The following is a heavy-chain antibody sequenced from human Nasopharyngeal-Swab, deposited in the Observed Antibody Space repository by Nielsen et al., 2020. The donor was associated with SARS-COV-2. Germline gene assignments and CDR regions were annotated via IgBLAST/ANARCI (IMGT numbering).Heavy chain of an antibody. Sequence: SETLSLTCAVSGGSISSSNWWWWGRHPPGRVVEWIGEIYHSRSNNYNPSPKSRVTITVDKYKNQFSLKLSSVTAADTAVYYCARVGPLYSSSWYFDYWGQGTLVTVSS. J-gene: IGHJ4*02. CDR1: GGSISSSNW. CDR3: ARVGPLYSSSWYFDY. V-gene: IGHV4-4*02. CDR2: IYHSRSN. D-gene: IGHD6-13*01.